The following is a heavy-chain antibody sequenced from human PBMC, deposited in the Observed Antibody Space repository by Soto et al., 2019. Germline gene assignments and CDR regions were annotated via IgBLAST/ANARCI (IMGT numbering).Heavy chain of an antibody. CDR2: ISSDGNHK. CDR1: GFTVSAYT. CDR3: ARWEQPLFDY. J-gene: IGHJ4*02. D-gene: IGHD1-26*01. Sequence: QVQLVDSGGGVVQPGRSLRLSCAASGFTVSAYTMHWVRQAPGKGLEWVAVISSDGNHKYYTDSVKGRFTISRDTSTNTLYLQINSLRAEDTAVYYCARWEQPLFDYWGQGTLVTVSS. V-gene: IGHV3-30-3*01.